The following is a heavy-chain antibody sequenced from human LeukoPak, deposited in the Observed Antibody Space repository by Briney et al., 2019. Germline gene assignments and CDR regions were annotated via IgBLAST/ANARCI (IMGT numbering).Heavy chain of an antibody. V-gene: IGHV3-21*01. CDR1: GFPFSSCR. CDR2: IGPTGTDR. Sequence: SGGPLTLFCAASGFPFSSCRVNWLRQAPGKGLECVTSIGPTGTDRYYGDPVGRRYTLSRDYAKNSMYLHMDSLRDEDAAVYYCATETIGRHYDYWGQGTLVTVSS. D-gene: IGHD1-14*01. J-gene: IGHJ4*02. CDR3: ATETIGRHYDY.